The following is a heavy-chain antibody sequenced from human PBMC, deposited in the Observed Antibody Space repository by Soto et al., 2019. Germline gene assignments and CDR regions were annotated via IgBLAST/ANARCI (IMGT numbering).Heavy chain of an antibody. V-gene: IGHV1-2*02. J-gene: IGHJ4*02. Sequence: QVRLVQSGAEVKKPGASVKVSCKAFGYIFTGYYLHWVRQAPGQGLEWVGRIDPDSGDSDYSQKYHGRVTLTRDTAIDTAYMEVTRLTVDDTAIYHCARGPLEWGQGTPVTVSS. CDR3: ARGPLE. CDR1: GYIFTGYY. CDR2: IDPDSGDS.